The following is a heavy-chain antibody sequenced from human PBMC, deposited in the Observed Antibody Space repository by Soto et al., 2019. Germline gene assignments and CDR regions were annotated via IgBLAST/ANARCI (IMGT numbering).Heavy chain of an antibody. Sequence: EMQLLESGGDLVQPGGSLKLSCAASGFTFSNYAMTWVRQAPGKGLEYISAISGSGVTTYYADSMKGRFTVSRDNSKNTPYLQMNSLRAEETAVYYCAKDWDGFGMVDAFGIWGQGTMVTVSP. J-gene: IGHJ3*02. D-gene: IGHD3-3*01. CDR3: AKDWDGFGMVDAFGI. CDR2: ISGSGVTT. CDR1: GFTFSNYA. V-gene: IGHV3-23*01.